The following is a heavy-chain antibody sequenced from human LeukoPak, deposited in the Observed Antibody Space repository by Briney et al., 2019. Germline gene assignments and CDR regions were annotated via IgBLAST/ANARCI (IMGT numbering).Heavy chain of an antibody. Sequence: PGGSLRLSCAASGFSFSSFAMHWVRQAPGKGLEWVAVTPYDGINKFYADSAKGRFTISRDNSRNTLYLQMNSLRAEDTALYYCARDGNSGYDLTYYYGMDVWGQGTTVTVSS. CDR2: TPYDGINK. CDR1: GFSFSSFA. D-gene: IGHD5-12*01. J-gene: IGHJ6*02. CDR3: ARDGNSGYDLTYYYGMDV. V-gene: IGHV3-30-3*01.